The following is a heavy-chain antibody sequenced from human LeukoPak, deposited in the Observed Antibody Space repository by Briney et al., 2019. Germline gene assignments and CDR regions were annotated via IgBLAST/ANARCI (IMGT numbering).Heavy chain of an antibody. J-gene: IGHJ4*02. CDR1: GFTFSSYA. V-gene: IGHV3-23*01. D-gene: IGHD7-27*01. Sequence: GGSLRLSCAASGFTFSSYAMSWVRQAPGKGLEWVACMSGSGGSTDYADSVKGRVTMSRDNSRNTLYLHMNSLRDEDTGVYYCAKGRALGKLRVFYFDYWGQGTLVTVSS. CDR2: MSGSGGST. CDR3: AKGRALGKLRVFYFDY.